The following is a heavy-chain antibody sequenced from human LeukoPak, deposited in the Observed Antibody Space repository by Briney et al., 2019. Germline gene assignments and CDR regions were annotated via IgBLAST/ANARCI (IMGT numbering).Heavy chain of an antibody. V-gene: IGHV3-23*01. D-gene: IGHD6-13*01. CDR1: AFTFSSYA. CDR2: ISGSGDST. CDR3: AKESRQYSSSWPPNFDY. Sequence: GGSLRLSCAASAFTFSSYAMSWVRQAPGKGLEWVSAISGSGDSTYYADSVKGRFTISRDNSKNTLYLQMNSLRAEDSAAYYCAKESRQYSSSWPPNFDYWGQGTLVTVSS. J-gene: IGHJ4*02.